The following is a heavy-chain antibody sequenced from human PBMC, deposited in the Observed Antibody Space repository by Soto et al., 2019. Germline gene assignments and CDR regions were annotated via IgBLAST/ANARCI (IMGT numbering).Heavy chain of an antibody. J-gene: IGHJ6*02. CDR2: ISGSGVNT. V-gene: IGHV3-23*01. CDR3: ATSVGGTNYYCAMDV. Sequence: EVQLLESGGGLVQPGGSLRLSCAASGFTFSIYAMTWVRQAPGKGLEWVSVISGSGVNTYYADSVKGRFTVARDNSKNTLSLQMSSLGVEDTSVYYCATSVGGTNYYCAMDVWGRGTTVTVSS. CDR1: GFTFSIYA. D-gene: IGHD2-15*01.